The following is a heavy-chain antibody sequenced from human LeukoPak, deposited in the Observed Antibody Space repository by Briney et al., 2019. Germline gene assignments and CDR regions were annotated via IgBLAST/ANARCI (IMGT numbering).Heavy chain of an antibody. V-gene: IGHV3-7*01. CDR1: GFTFSSYW. D-gene: IGHD1-26*01. CDR3: ARDNSTTWEPLDY. J-gene: IGHJ4*02. Sequence: PGGSLRLSCAASGFTFSSYWMSWVRQAPGKGLEWVANIKQDGSEKYYVDSVKGRFTISRDNAKNSLYLQMNSLRAEDTAVYYCARDNSTTWEPLDYWGQGTLVTVSS. CDR2: IKQDGSEK.